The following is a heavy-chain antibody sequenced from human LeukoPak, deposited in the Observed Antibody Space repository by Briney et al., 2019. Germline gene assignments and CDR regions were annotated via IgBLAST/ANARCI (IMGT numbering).Heavy chain of an antibody. D-gene: IGHD3-10*01. V-gene: IGHV4-31*03. CDR3: ARHIGGYYHNNRFDP. CDR1: GGPISSGYY. CDR2: TYYNGET. Sequence: SETLSLTCTVSGGPISSGYYWSWIRQHPTKGLEWIAYTYYNGETYYSPSLKSRVTISIDTAKNQFSLKLNSVTAADTAVYYCARHIGGYYHNNRFDPWGQGTLVTVSS. J-gene: IGHJ5*02.